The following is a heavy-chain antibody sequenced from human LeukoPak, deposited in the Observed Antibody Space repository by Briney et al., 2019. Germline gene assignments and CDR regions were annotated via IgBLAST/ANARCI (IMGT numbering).Heavy chain of an antibody. J-gene: IGHJ6*02. CDR2: IYYSGST. CDR1: GGSVSSGSYY. V-gene: IGHV4-61*01. CDR3: ARVSHYDFWSVQGHYGMDV. D-gene: IGHD3-3*01. Sequence: SETLSLTCTVSGGSVSSGSYYWSWIRQPPGKGLEWIGYIYYSGSTNYNPSLKSRVTISVDTSKNQFSLKLSSVTAADTAVYYCARVSHYDFWSVQGHYGMDVWGQGTTVTVSS.